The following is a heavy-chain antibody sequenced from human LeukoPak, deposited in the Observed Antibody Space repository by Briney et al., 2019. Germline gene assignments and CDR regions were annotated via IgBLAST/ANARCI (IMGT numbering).Heavy chain of an antibody. Sequence: SETLSLTCTVSGGSISSSSYYWGWIRQPPGKGLEWIGSIYYSGSTYYNSSLKSRVTISVDTSKNQFSLKLSSVTAADTAVYYCARQLGYCSGGSCYSLWYYFDYWGQGTLVTVSS. CDR3: ARQLGYCSGGSCYSLWYYFDY. CDR2: IYYSGST. CDR1: GGSISSSSYY. J-gene: IGHJ4*02. D-gene: IGHD2-15*01. V-gene: IGHV4-39*07.